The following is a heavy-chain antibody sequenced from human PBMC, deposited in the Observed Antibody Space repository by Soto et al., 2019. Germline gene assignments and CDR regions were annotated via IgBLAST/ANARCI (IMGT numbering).Heavy chain of an antibody. J-gene: IGHJ3*02. CDR2: ISYDGSNK. V-gene: IGHV3-30-3*01. D-gene: IGHD3-16*02. CDR3: ARTFYDYVWGSYRYTGGAFDI. CDR1: GFTFSSYA. Sequence: VQLVESGGGVVQPGRSLRLSCAASGFTFSSYAMHWVRPAPGQGLEWVAVISYDGSNKYYADSVKGRFTISRDNSKNTLYLQMNSLRAEDTAVYYCARTFYDYVWGSYRYTGGAFDIWGQGTMVTVSS.